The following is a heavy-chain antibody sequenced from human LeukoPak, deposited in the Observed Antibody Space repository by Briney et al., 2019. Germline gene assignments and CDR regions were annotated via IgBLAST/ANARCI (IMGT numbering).Heavy chain of an antibody. V-gene: IGHV4-61*02. Sequence: PSETLSLTCAVSGGSISSGGYSWSWIRQPPGKGLEWIGRIYTSGSTNYNPSLKSRVTMSVDTSKNQFSLKLSSVTAADTAVYYCARELRSPFDIWGQGTMVTVSS. J-gene: IGHJ3*02. CDR1: GGSISSGGYS. D-gene: IGHD5-12*01. CDR2: IYTSGST. CDR3: ARELRSPFDI.